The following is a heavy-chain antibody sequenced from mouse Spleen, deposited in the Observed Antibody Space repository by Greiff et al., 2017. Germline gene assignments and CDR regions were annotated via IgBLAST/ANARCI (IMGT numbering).Heavy chain of an antibody. D-gene: IGHD4-1*01. Sequence: EVKLVESEGGLVQPGSSMKLSCTASGFTFSDYYMAWVRQVPEKGLEWVANINYDGSSTYYLDSLKSRFIISRDNAKNILYLQMSSLKSEDTATYYCAITGTEGYFDVWGAGTTVTVSS. CDR3: AITGTEGYFDV. CDR2: INYDGSST. V-gene: IGHV5-16*01. CDR1: GFTFSDYY. J-gene: IGHJ1*01.